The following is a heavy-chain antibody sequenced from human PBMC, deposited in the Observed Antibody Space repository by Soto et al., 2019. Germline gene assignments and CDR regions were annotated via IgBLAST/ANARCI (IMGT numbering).Heavy chain of an antibody. CDR2: INPRSGKT. CDR1: GDTLSTYY. Sequence: VQLVQSGAEVKRPGASVKISCKASGDTLSTYYMHWARQAPGQGLEWMGIINPRSGKTNYPQKFQGRVHMTRDTSTTTVYMELSTLRSEDTAMYYCARGVGYSDSSGYPFDYWGQGTLVTVSS. D-gene: IGHD3-22*01. J-gene: IGHJ4*02. V-gene: IGHV1-46*03. CDR3: ARGVGYSDSSGYPFDY.